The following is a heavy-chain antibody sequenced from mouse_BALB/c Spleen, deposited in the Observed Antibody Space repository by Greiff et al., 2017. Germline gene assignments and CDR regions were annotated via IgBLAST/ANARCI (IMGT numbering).Heavy chain of an antibody. CDR2: ISSGGST. J-gene: IGHJ4*01. Sequence: EVHLVESGGGLVKPGGSLKLSCAASGFTFSSYAMSWVRQTPEKRLEWVASISSGGSTYYPDSVKGRFTISRDNARNILYLQMSSLRSEDTAMYYCARVYYDYDEAYAMDYWGQGTSVTVSS. CDR3: ARVYYDYDEAYAMDY. D-gene: IGHD2-4*01. V-gene: IGHV5-6-5*01. CDR1: GFTFSSYA.